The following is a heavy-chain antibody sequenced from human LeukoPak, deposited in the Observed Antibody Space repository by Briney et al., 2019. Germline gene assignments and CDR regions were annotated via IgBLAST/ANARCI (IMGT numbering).Heavy chain of an antibody. Sequence: GGSLRLSCAASGFTFSSYSMNWVRQAPGKGLEWASSISSSSSYIYYADSVKGRFTISRDNAKNSLYLQMNSLRAEDTAVYYCARVRTEDIVVVVADWFDPWGQGTLVTVSS. CDR1: GFTFSSYS. J-gene: IGHJ5*02. CDR3: ARVRTEDIVVVVADWFDP. D-gene: IGHD2-15*01. CDR2: ISSSSSYI. V-gene: IGHV3-21*01.